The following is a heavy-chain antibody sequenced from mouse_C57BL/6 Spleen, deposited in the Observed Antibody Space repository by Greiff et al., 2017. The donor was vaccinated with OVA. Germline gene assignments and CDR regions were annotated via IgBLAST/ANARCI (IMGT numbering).Heavy chain of an antibody. CDR3: AATVVANYYYAMDY. V-gene: IGHV1-61*01. J-gene: IGHJ4*01. D-gene: IGHD1-1*01. CDR2: IYPSDSET. Sequence: VQLQQPGAELVRPGSSVKLSCKASGYTFTSYWMDWVKQRPGQGLEWIGNIYPSDSETHYNQKFKDKATLTVDKSSSTAYMQLSSLTSEDSAVYYCAATVVANYYYAMDYWGQGTSVTVSS. CDR1: GYTFTSYW.